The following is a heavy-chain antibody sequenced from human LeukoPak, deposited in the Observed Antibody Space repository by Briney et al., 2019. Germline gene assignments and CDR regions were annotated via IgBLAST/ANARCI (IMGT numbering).Heavy chain of an antibody. CDR2: INPNSGGT. J-gene: IGHJ4*02. CDR3: ARDLALDGGPGDY. D-gene: IGHD3-16*01. Sequence: GASVKVSCKASGYTFTGYYMHWVRQAPGQGLEWMGWINPNSGGTNYAQKFQGWVTMTRDTSISTAYMELSRLRSDDTAVYYCARDLALDGGPGDYWGQGTLVTVSS. V-gene: IGHV1-2*04. CDR1: GYTFTGYY.